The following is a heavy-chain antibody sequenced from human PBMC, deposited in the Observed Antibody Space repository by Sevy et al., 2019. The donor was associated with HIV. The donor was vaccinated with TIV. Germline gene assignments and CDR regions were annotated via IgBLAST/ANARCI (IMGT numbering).Heavy chain of an antibody. CDR3: VRDGSSGSYLGWFDP. CDR2: INPNSGGT. J-gene: IGHJ5*02. CDR1: GYTFTGYY. D-gene: IGHD3-10*01. V-gene: IGHV1-2*06. Sequence: ASVKVSCKASGYTFTGYYMHWVRQAPGHGLEWMGRINPNSGGTNYAQKFQGRVTMTRDTSISTAYMELSRLRSDDTAVYYCVRDGSSGSYLGWFDPWGQGTLVTVSS.